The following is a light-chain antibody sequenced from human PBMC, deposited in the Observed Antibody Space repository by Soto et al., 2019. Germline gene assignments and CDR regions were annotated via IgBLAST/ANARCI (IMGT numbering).Light chain of an antibody. CDR2: WAS. J-gene: IGKJ2*01. CDR3: QQYYSPPYT. Sequence: DIVMTQSPDSLAVSLGERATINCKSSQSVLYSSNNKNYLGWYQQKPGQTPKLLMYWASTRDSGVPDRFSGSGSGTDFTLTISSLQVEDVAVYYCQQYYSPPYTFGQGTRLEIK. V-gene: IGKV4-1*01. CDR1: QSVLYSSNNKNY.